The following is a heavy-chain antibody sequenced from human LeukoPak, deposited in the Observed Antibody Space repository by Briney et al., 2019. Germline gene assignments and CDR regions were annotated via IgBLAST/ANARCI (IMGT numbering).Heavy chain of an antibody. CDR1: GFTFRNYA. CDR2: ISGSDGTT. Sequence: GGSLRLSCAASGFTFRNYAMSCVRQAPGKGLEWFSGISGSDGTTYSADSVKGRFTISRDNSKSTLYLQMNSLRVEDTAGYYCARGGYCSSTSCYLDYWGQGTLVTVSS. V-gene: IGHV3-23*01. CDR3: ARGGYCSSTSCYLDY. J-gene: IGHJ4*02. D-gene: IGHD2-2*01.